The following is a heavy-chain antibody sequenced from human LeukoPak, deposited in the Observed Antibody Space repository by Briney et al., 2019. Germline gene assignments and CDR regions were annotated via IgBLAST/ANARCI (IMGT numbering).Heavy chain of an antibody. D-gene: IGHD3-22*01. CDR2: IIPIFGTA. V-gene: IGHV1-69*13. J-gene: IGHJ4*02. CDR3: ARGSGYYPYYFDY. Sequence: GASVKVSCKASGYTFTGYYMHWVRQAPGQGLEWMGGIIPIFGTANYAQKFQGRVTITADESTSTAYMELSSLRSEDTAVYYCARGSGYYPYYFDYWGQGTLVTVSS. CDR1: GYTFTGYY.